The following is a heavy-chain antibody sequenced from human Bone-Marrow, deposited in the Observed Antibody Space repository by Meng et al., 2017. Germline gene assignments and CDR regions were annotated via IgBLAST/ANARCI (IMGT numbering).Heavy chain of an antibody. J-gene: IGHJ4*02. D-gene: IGHD1-26*01. CDR2: IYYSGST. Sequence: QVQLPESGPGLVKPSQTLSLTCTVSGGSISSGGYYWSWIRQHPGKGLEWIGYIYYSGSTYYNPSLKSLVTISVDTSKNQFSLKLSSVTAADTAVYYCARVGYSGSRVTSYYFDYWGQGTLVTVSS. V-gene: IGHV4-31*01. CDR3: ARVGYSGSRVTSYYFDY. CDR1: GGSISSGGYY.